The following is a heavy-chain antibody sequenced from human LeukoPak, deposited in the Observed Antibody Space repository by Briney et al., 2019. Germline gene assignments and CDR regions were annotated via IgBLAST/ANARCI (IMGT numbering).Heavy chain of an antibody. V-gene: IGHV1-3*01. J-gene: IGHJ6*04. CDR2: INAGNGNT. Sequence: GASVKVSCKASGYTFTSYAMHWVRQAPGQRLEWMGWINAGNGNTKYSQKFQGRVTITRDTSASTAYMELSSLRSEDMAVYYCARGGEDCSSTSCYAGYYYGMDVWGKGTTVTVSS. D-gene: IGHD2-2*01. CDR1: GYTFTSYA. CDR3: ARGGEDCSSTSCYAGYYYGMDV.